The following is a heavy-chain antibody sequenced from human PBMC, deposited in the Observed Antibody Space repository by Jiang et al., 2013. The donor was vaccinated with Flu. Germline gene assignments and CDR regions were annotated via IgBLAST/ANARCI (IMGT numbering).Heavy chain of an antibody. D-gene: IGHD3-22*01. Sequence: QLLESGGGLVQPGGSLRLSCAASGFTFNNYDMSWVRQAPGKGLEWVSTISGSGGSTYYADSVKGRFTISRDNSKNTLYLQMNSLRAEDTAEYYCAKRDYYDTTGDYYLYYFDNWGQGTLVTVSS. V-gene: IGHV3-23*01. CDR3: AKRDYYDTTGDYYLYYFDN. J-gene: IGHJ4*02. CDR1: GFTFNNYD. CDR2: ISGSGGST.